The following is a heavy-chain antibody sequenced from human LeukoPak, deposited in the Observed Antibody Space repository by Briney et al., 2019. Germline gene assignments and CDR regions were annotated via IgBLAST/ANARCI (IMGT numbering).Heavy chain of an antibody. CDR2: IKGDGNEK. CDR3: AKEGAYPIITYDS. D-gene: IGHD3-10*01. Sequence: PGGSLRLSCAASGFSFSRYWMNWVRQAPGKGLEWVANIKGDGNEKNNVDSVKGRFSNYSDNARNSLYLQMDSLRAEDTAVYYCAKEGAYPIITYDSWGQGALVTVSS. CDR1: GFSFSRYW. V-gene: IGHV3-7*01. J-gene: IGHJ5*01.